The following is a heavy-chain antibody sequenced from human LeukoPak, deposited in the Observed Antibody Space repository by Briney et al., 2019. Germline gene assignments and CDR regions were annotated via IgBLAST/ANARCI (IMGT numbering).Heavy chain of an antibody. CDR1: GFTFSSYA. D-gene: IGHD3-3*01. V-gene: IGHV3-23*01. CDR3: AKDRRRITIFGVVTGRGYYFDY. J-gene: IGHJ4*02. Sequence: GGSLRLSCAASGFTFSSYAMSWVRQAPGKGLEWVSAISGNGGSTYYADSVKGRFTISRDNSKNTLYLQMNSLRAEDTAVYYCAKDRRRITIFGVVTGRGYYFDYWGQGTLVTVSS. CDR2: ISGNGGST.